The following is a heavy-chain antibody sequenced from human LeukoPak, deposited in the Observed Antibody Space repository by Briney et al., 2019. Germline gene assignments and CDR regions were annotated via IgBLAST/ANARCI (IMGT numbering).Heavy chain of an antibody. CDR1: GFTFSSYA. CDR3: ARTGGFYYYYYGMDV. V-gene: IGHV3-64*01. Sequence: PGGSLRLSCAASGFTFSSYAMHWVRQAPGKGLEYVSAISSNGGSTYYANSVKGRFTISRDNSKNTLYLQMGSLRAEDMAVYYCARTGGFYYYYYGMDVWGQGTTVTVSS. J-gene: IGHJ6*02. CDR2: ISSNGGST. D-gene: IGHD4-23*01.